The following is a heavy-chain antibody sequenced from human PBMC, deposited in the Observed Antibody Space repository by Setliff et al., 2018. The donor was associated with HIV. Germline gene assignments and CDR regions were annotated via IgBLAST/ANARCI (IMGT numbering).Heavy chain of an antibody. Sequence: PSETLSLTCTVSGGSINSGIYYWTWIRQPAGKGLEWLGRIYTSGSTNYNPSLKSRVTISIDTSKNQFSLKLTSVTAADTAVYYCVKAVAAPSWFDPWGQGTLVTVSS. V-gene: IGHV4-61*02. J-gene: IGHJ5*02. CDR1: GGSINSGIYY. CDR2: IYTSGST. CDR3: VKAVAAPSWFDP. D-gene: IGHD2-15*01.